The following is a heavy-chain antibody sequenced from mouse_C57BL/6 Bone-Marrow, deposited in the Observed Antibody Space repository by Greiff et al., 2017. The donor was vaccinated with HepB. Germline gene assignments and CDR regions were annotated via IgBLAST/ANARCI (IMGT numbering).Heavy chain of an antibody. V-gene: IGHV7-1*01. CDR1: GFTFSDFY. J-gene: IGHJ1*03. CDR3: ARVEYSNPLDWYFDV. Sequence: EVKLVESGGGLVQSGRSLRLSCATSGFTFSDFYMEWVRQAPGKGLEWIAASRNKANDYTTEYSASVKGRFIVSRDTSQSILYLQMNALKAEDTAIYFCARVEYSNPLDWYFDVWGTGTADTVSS. D-gene: IGHD2-5*01. CDR2: SRNKANDYTT.